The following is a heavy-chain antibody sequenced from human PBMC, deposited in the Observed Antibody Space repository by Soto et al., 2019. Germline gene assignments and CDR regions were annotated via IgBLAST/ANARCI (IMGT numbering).Heavy chain of an antibody. V-gene: IGHV1-3*01. CDR1: GYSFTRYT. CDR2: INAGTGNT. J-gene: IGHJ4*02. Sequence: GASVKVSCKASGYSFTRYTMHWVRQAPGQSLEWMGWINAGTGNTKYSQKFQGRVTISRDTSASTAYMELSSLRSEDTAGYHRARDRRELRKDYYFDYWGQGTLVTVYS. D-gene: IGHD1-7*01. CDR3: ARDRRELRKDYYFDY.